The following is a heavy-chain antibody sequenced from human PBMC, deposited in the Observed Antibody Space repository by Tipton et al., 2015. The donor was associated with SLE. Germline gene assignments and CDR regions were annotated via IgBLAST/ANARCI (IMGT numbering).Heavy chain of an antibody. CDR3: AKGGGYTYGTFDY. J-gene: IGHJ4*02. CDR1: GDTFTNYW. CDR2: IDPSDSYT. Sequence: QSGPEVKKPGESLKISCKGSGDTFTNYWITWMRQMPGKGLEWMGRIDPSDSYTDYRPSLLGHVTISADKSISTAYLQWSSLKASDTAMYYCAKGGGYTYGTFDYWGQGTLVTVSS. D-gene: IGHD5-18*01. V-gene: IGHV5-10-1*01.